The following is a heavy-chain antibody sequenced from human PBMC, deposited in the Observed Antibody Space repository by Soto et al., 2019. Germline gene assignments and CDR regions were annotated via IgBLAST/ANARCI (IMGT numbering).Heavy chain of an antibody. Sequence: EVQLVQSGAEVKKPGESLRISCKGSGYSFTSYWISWVRQMPGKGLEWMGRIDPSDSYTNYSPSFQGHVTISADKSISTAYLQWSSLKASDTAMYYCARVWFAELLDYGMDVWGQGTTVTVSS. J-gene: IGHJ6*02. CDR1: GYSFTSYW. CDR2: IDPSDSYT. V-gene: IGHV5-10-1*01. D-gene: IGHD3-10*01. CDR3: ARVWFAELLDYGMDV.